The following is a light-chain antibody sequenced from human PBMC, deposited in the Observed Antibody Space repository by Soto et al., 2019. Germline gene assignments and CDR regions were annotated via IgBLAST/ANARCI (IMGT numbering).Light chain of an antibody. CDR2: DAS. V-gene: IGKV1-5*01. J-gene: IGKJ5*01. CDR3: QQYNSYSSSIT. CDR1: QSISSW. Sequence: DIQMTQSPSTLSASVGDRGTITCRASQSISSWLAWYQQKPGKAPKLLIYDASSLESGVPSRFSGSGSGTEFTLTISSLQPDDFATYYCQQYNSYSSSITFGQGTRLEIK.